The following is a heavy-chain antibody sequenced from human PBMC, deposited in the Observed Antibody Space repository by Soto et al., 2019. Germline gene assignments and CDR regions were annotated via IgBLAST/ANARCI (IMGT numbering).Heavy chain of an antibody. CDR3: ARRYGGNLDY. CDR1: GASISSGYYY. CDR2: VYYNGGT. Sequence: PSETLSLTCTVSGASISSGYYYWGWIRQPPGKGLEWLGSVYYNGGTYDNPSLKSRVTMSVDTSKNQFSLKLSSVTAADTAVYYCARRYGGNLDYWGQGTLVTVSS. V-gene: IGHV4-39*07. D-gene: IGHD1-26*01. J-gene: IGHJ4*02.